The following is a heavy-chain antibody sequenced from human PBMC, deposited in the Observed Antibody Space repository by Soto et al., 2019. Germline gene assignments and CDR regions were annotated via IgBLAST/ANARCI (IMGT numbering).Heavy chain of an antibody. CDR3: ARQRTSVVTQAYFDV. CDR1: GDSISRKSYY. D-gene: IGHD2-21*02. J-gene: IGHJ4*02. Sequence: NPSEAVGQTCTVTGDSISRKSYYWGWIRQPPGKGLEWIGSIYYSGSTYNSPSLRSRVSMSIDTSKDQFSLKLKSVTAADTALYFCARQRTSVVTQAYFDVWGPGSLVTVSS. V-gene: IGHV4-39*01. CDR2: IYYSGST.